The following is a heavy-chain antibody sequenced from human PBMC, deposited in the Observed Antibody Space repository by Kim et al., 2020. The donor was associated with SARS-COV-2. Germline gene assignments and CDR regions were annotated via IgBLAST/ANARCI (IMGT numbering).Heavy chain of an antibody. CDR3: ARISFGVGSGWYEGFDY. V-gene: IGHV2-70*11. J-gene: IGHJ4*02. D-gene: IGHD6-19*01. CDR1: GFSLSTSGMC. Sequence: SGPTLVNPTQTLTLTCTFSGFSLSTSGMCVSWIRQPPGKALEWLARIDWDDDKYYSTSLKTRLTISKDTSKNQVVLTMTNMDPVDTATYYCARISFGVGSGWYEGFDYWGQGTLVTVSS. CDR2: IDWDDDK.